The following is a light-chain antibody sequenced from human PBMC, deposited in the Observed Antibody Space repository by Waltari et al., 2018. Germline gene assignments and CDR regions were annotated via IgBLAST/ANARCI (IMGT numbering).Light chain of an antibody. J-gene: IGKJ3*01. V-gene: IGKV1-17*01. CDR2: AAS. Sequence: DIKMTKSPSSQSESVGDRVTITCRASQGIGNDLGWYQQKPGKAPKRLIHAASGLQSGVPSRFSGSGSGTEFTLTIRSLQPEDFATYYCLQHNSYPPTFGPGTKVDIK. CDR1: QGIGND. CDR3: LQHNSYPPT.